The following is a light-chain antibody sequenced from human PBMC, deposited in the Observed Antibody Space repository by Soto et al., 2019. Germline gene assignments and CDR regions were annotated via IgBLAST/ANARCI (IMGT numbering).Light chain of an antibody. Sequence: QSALTQPPSVSGSPGQSVTISCTGTSSDVGYYNRVSWYQQPPGTAPKLMVFEVSNRPSGVPDRFSGSKSGNTASLTISGLQAEDEADYYCSSYTTSITLVFGGGTKVTVL. CDR2: EVS. CDR1: SSDVGYYNR. J-gene: IGLJ2*01. V-gene: IGLV2-18*02. CDR3: SSYTTSITLV.